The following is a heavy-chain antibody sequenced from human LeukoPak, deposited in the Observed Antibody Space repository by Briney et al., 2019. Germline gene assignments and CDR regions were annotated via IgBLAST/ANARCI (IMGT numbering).Heavy chain of an antibody. CDR2: IDPNNGGT. J-gene: IGHJ4*02. V-gene: IGHV1-2*02. Sequence: ASVKVSCKASGYTFTGNYMHWVRQAPGQGLEWMGWIDPNNGGTNNAQKFQGRVTMTRDTSISTAYMELYSLRSDDTAVYYCARVLPSDYWGQGTLVTVAS. CDR1: GYTFTGNY. CDR3: ARVLPSDY.